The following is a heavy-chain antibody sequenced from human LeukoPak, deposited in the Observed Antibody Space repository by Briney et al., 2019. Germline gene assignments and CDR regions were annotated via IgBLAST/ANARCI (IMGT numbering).Heavy chain of an antibody. CDR1: GFTFTAAS. V-gene: IGHV3-15*05. CDR2: IRSKVENETA. Sequence: GGSLRLSCATSGFTFTAASMSWVRQAPGKGLEWIGLIRSKVENETAEYAAPVKGRFSISRDDSKATLYLEMKSLKVDDTGVYYCTTGNPWGQGTLVTV. CDR3: TTGNP. J-gene: IGHJ1*01.